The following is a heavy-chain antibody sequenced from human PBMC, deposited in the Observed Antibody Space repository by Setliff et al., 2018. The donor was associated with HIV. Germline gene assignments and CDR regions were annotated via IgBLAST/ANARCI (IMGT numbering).Heavy chain of an antibody. J-gene: IGHJ4*02. CDR1: GDSMRTNY. V-gene: IGHV4-59*08. CDR3: ARRSTVARGVDCFDL. Sequence: SETLSLTCSVSGDSMRTNYWTWIRQSPGKGLEWIGHVDYSGSSTYNPSLNSRVTLSIDTSKSQFSLRLSSVTAADTALYYCARRSTVARGVDCFDLWGQGTQVTSPQ. D-gene: IGHD3-10*01. CDR2: VDYSGSS.